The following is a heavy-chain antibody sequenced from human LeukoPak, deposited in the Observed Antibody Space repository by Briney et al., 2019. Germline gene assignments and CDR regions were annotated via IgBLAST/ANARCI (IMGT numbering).Heavy chain of an antibody. Sequence: GGSLRLSCAASGFIFSSYAMSWVCQAPGKGLEWVSYGGSGGSTYYADSVKGRFTVSRDNSKSTLYLQMNSLTAEDTAVYYCAKMRGQYYHSYYMDAWGKGTTVTVSS. CDR1: GFIFSSYA. J-gene: IGHJ6*03. V-gene: IGHV3-23*01. CDR3: AKMRGQYYHSYYMDA. CDR2: GGSGGST.